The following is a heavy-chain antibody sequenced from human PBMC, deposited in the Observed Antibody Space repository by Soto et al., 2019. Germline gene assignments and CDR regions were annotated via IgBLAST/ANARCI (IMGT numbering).Heavy chain of an antibody. V-gene: IGHV4-39*07. Sequence: PSEILSLTCTVSGGSISSSSYYWGWIRQPPGKGLERIGRIYHSGSTYYNPSLKSRVTISVDKSKNQFSLKLSSVTAADTAVYYCASLGITGTTRNWFDPWGQGTLVNVSS. CDR1: GGSISSSSYY. CDR3: ASLGITGTTRNWFDP. CDR2: IYHSGST. J-gene: IGHJ5*02. D-gene: IGHD1-7*01.